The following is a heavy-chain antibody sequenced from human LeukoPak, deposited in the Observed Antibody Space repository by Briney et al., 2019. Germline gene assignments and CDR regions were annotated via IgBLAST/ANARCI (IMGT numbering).Heavy chain of an antibody. J-gene: IGHJ4*02. CDR2: ISYDGNNK. CDR1: GFTFSSYG. V-gene: IGHV3-30*18. D-gene: IGHD6-13*01. CDR3: AKDKNSYSSTWYGGSDY. Sequence: GRSLRLSCAASGFTFSSYGMHWLRQAPGKGLEWVAVISYDGNNKYYADSVKGRFTISRDNSKNTLYLQMNSLRAEDTAVYFCAKDKNSYSSTWYGGSDYWGQGTVVTVSS.